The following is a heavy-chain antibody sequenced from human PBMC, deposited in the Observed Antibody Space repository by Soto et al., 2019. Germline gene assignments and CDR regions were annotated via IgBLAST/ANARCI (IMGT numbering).Heavy chain of an antibody. D-gene: IGHD1-26*01. CDR1: GGSISSYY. J-gene: IGHJ4*02. V-gene: IGHV4-59*01. CDR3: ASLNGGSYHFDY. CDR2: IYYSGST. Sequence: QVQLQESGPGLVKPSETLSLTCTVSGGSISSYYWSWIRQPPGKGLEWIGYIYYSGSTNYNPSLKSRVTISVDTSKNQFSLKLSSVTAADTAVYYCASLNGGSYHFDYWGQGTLVTVSS.